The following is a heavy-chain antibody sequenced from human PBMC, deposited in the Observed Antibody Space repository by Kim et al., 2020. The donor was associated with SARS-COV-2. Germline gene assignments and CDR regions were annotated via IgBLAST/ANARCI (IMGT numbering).Heavy chain of an antibody. CDR2: IDGRGATT. J-gene: IGHJ4*02. Sequence: GGSLRLSCAASGFTFSNSPMSWVRQAPGKGLEWVSTIDGRGATTYYPGSVKGRFTISRDNSKNTLYLQMNNLRAEDTAVYFCAKGGHLDYWGQGTLVTVSS. CDR1: GFTFSNSP. V-gene: IGHV3-23*01. CDR3: AKGGHLDY. D-gene: IGHD5-12*01.